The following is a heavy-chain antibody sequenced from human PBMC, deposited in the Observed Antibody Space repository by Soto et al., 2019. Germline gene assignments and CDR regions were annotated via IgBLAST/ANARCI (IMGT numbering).Heavy chain of an antibody. D-gene: IGHD6-19*01. Sequence: EVQLLESGGGLVQPGGSLRLSCAVSGFTFSSHAMSWVRQAPGKGLECVSSITGSGDSTYYADSVKGRFTISRDKSKRPLYLPMNRLRAEDPAVYYCSKDPQFSGWLSAQTFDYWGQGTQVTVSS. V-gene: IGHV3-23*01. CDR2: ITGSGDST. CDR3: SKDPQFSGWLSAQTFDY. J-gene: IGHJ4*02. CDR1: GFTFSSHA.